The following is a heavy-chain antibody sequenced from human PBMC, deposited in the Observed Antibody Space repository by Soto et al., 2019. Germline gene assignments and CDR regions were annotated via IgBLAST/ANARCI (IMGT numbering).Heavy chain of an antibody. CDR2: ISGSGGST. J-gene: IGHJ4*02. V-gene: IGHV3-23*01. CDR3: ARAPYDSSGYYPAHFDY. CDR1: GFTFSSYA. Sequence: GGSLRLSCAASGFTFSSYAMSWVRQAPGKGLEWVSAISGSGGSTYYADSVKGRFTISRDNSKNTLYLQMNSLRSDDTAVYYCARAPYDSSGYYPAHFDYWGQGTLVTVSS. D-gene: IGHD3-22*01.